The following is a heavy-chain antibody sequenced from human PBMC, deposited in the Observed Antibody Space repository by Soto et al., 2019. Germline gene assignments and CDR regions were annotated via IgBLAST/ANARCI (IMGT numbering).Heavy chain of an antibody. CDR3: AKDSGGGSYYDFDY. CDR2: ISWDGGST. CDR1: GFTFDDYT. J-gene: IGHJ4*02. Sequence: GGSLRLSCAASGFTFDDYTMHWVRQAPGKGLEWVSLISWDGGSTYYADSVKGRFTISRDNSKNSLYLQMNSLRTEDTALYYCAKDSGGGSYYDFDYWGQGTLVTVSS. V-gene: IGHV3-43*01. D-gene: IGHD1-26*01.